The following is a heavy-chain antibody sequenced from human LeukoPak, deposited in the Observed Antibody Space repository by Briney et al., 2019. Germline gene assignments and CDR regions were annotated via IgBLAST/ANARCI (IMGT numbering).Heavy chain of an antibody. CDR1: GFTFSSFW. CDR3: ARDFDWESGH. CDR2: ISGDEITA. D-gene: IGHD3-9*01. J-gene: IGHJ4*02. V-gene: IGHV3-74*01. Sequence: PGGSLRLSCAASGFTFSSFWIHWVRQAPGEGLVWVSRISGDEITANYADSVKGRFTVSRGNAKSTLYLQMNSLSAEDTAVYYCARDFDWESGHWSQGTLVTVSS.